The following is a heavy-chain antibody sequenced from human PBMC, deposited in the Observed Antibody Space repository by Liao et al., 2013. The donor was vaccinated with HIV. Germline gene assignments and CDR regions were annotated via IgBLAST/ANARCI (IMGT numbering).Heavy chain of an antibody. CDR3: ARDIASGNYDFWSGPYYTDV. CDR2: ISYSGST. J-gene: IGHJ6*03. V-gene: IGHV4-59*01. CDR1: GGSISNYY. Sequence: QVQLQESGPGLVKPSETLSLTCTVSGGSISNYYWSWIRQTPGKGLEWIGYISYSGSTNYNPSLKSRVTISADTSNSQISVTLTSVTAADTAVYYCARDIASGNYDFWSGPYYTDVWGKGTTVTVSS. D-gene: IGHD3-3*01.